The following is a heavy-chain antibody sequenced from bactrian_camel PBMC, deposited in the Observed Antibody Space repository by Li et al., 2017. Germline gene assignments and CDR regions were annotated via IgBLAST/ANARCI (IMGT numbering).Heavy chain of an antibody. CDR1: GYNFSSYC. CDR3: TNPYLPPCQSRGWVSRPS. J-gene: IGHJ4*01. D-gene: IGHD5*01. Sequence: HVQLVESGGGSVQAGGSLRLSCTASGYNFSSYCMGWFRQAPGKEREGVAAIDHNVTWRTYADSVKGRFTFSLDNANNTLNLQMNSLKPEDTAVYYCTNPYLPPCQSRGWVSRPSGGQGTQVTVS. V-gene: IGHV3S26*01. CDR2: IDHNVTWR.